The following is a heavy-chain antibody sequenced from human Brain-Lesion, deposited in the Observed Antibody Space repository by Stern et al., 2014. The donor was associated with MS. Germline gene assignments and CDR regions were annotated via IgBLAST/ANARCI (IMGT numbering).Heavy chain of an antibody. CDR1: GFILSTYW. Sequence: VQLVQSGGGLVQPGGSLRLSCAASGFILSTYWMSWVRQAPGKGLEWVANIKQDGSEKYYVDSVKGRFTISRDNAKNTLYLQVDSLRAEDTAVYYCARDRGYTGYDWLFDYWGQGTLVSVSS. D-gene: IGHD5-12*01. J-gene: IGHJ4*02. CDR3: ARDRGYTGYDWLFDY. V-gene: IGHV3-7*01. CDR2: IKQDGSEK.